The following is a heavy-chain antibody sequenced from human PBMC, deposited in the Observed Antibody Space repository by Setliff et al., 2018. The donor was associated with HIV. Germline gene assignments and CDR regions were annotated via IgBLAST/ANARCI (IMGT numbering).Heavy chain of an antibody. D-gene: IGHD2-21*02. V-gene: IGHV1-18*01. CDR2: IGPYTGRT. J-gene: IGHJ3*01. Sequence: ASVKVSCKTPGSMFIAYGMGWVRRAPGQGLEWMGWIGPYTGRTEYAQEFQGRVSLTIAATASTAYMELRSLRSDDTAVYYCARDDGGDNYAEAFDVWGQGTMVTVSS. CDR1: GSMFIAYG. CDR3: ARDDGGDNYAEAFDV.